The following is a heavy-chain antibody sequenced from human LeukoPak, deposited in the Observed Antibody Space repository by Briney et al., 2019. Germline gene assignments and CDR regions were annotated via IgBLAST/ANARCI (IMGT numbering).Heavy chain of an antibody. V-gene: IGHV4-34*09. D-gene: IGHD2-2*01. Sequence: SETLSLTCAVYGGSFSGYYWSWIRQPPEKGLEWIGEINHSGSTNYNPSLKSRVTISVDTSKNQFPLKLSSVTAADTAVYYCARVVCSSTSCYALPGSWFDPWGQGTLVTVSS. CDR3: ARVVCSSTSCYALPGSWFDP. J-gene: IGHJ5*02. CDR2: INHSGST. CDR1: GGSFSGYY.